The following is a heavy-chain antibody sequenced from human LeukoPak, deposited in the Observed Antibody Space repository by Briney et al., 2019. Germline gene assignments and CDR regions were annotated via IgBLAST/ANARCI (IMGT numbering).Heavy chain of an antibody. Sequence: GGSLRLSCAASGFTVSSDYMSWVRQAPGKGLEWVSVIYSGGRTYHADSVKGRFTISRDNSKNMVYFQMNSLRVEDTAVYYCARGVSGSQFDYWGQGFLVTVSS. D-gene: IGHD1-26*01. J-gene: IGHJ4*02. CDR1: GFTVSSDY. CDR3: ARGVSGSQFDY. V-gene: IGHV3-53*01. CDR2: IYSGGRT.